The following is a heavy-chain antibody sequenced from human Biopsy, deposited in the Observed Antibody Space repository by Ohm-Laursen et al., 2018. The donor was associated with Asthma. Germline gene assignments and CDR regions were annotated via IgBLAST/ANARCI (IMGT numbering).Heavy chain of an antibody. V-gene: IGHV3-30*03. CDR1: GFTFSSYG. J-gene: IGHJ4*02. CDR3: ASQSSGPDFWSGYYYFDY. Sequence: SLRLSCSASGFTFSSYGMHWVRQAPGKGLEWVAVISYDGSNKYYADSVKGRFTISRDNTKNTLYLQMNSLRAEDTAVYYCASQSSGPDFWSGYYYFDYWGQGTLVTVSS. D-gene: IGHD3-3*01. CDR2: ISYDGSNK.